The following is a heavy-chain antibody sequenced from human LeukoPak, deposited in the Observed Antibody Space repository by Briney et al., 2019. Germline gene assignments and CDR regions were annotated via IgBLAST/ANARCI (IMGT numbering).Heavy chain of an antibody. V-gene: IGHV4-59*12. CDR3: ARAPIAAAEYFQH. CDR1: GGSISSYY. CDR2: IYYSGST. J-gene: IGHJ1*01. D-gene: IGHD6-13*01. Sequence: SETLSLTCTVSGGSISSYYWSWIRQPPGKGLEWIGYIYYSGSTNYNPSLKSRVTISVDKSKNQFSLKLSSVTAADTAVYYCARAPIAAAEYFQHWGQGTLVTVSS.